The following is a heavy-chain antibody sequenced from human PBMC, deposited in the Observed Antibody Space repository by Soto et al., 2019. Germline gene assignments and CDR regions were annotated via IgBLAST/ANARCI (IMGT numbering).Heavy chain of an antibody. Sequence: LRLSFAASGFTFTSYEFNWVRQAPGKGLEWISYIGTSGTNIYYADSVKGRFTVSRDNAKNALYLQMNSLRAEDTAIYYCAREELNCGGDCFAFWGQGSLVTVSS. D-gene: IGHD2-21*01. J-gene: IGHJ4*02. V-gene: IGHV3-48*03. CDR3: AREELNCGGDCFAF. CDR2: IGTSGTNI. CDR1: GFTFTSYE.